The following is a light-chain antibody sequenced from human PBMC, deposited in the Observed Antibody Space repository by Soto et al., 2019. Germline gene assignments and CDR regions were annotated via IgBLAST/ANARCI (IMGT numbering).Light chain of an antibody. J-gene: IGKJ3*01. V-gene: IGKV3-15*01. CDR2: GAS. Sequence: EIVMTQSPATLSVSPGEGATLSCRASQSVSFNLAWYQQKPGQAPRLLIYGASTRATGIPARFSGSGSGTEFTLTISGLQSEDFAVYYFQQYNNWPPVTFGPGTKVDIK. CDR1: QSVSFN. CDR3: QQYNNWPPVT.